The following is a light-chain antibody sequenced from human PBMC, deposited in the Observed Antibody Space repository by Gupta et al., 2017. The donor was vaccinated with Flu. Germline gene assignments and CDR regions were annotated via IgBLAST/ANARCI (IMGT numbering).Light chain of an antibody. Sequence: NFMLTQPHSVSESPGQTVTISCPRSSGSIASNYVQWYQQRPGSSPTTVTYEDNQRPSGVPDRFSGSIDSSSNSASLTISGLKTEDEADYYCQSYDSSNRVFGGGTKLTVL. J-gene: IGLJ3*02. V-gene: IGLV6-57*01. CDR1: SGSIASNY. CDR3: QSYDSSNRV. CDR2: EDN.